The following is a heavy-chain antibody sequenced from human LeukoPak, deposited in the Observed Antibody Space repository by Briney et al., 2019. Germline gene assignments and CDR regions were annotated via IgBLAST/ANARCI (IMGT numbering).Heavy chain of an antibody. V-gene: IGHV1-2*02. CDR1: GYTFTGYY. CDR3: AREYSGSASSFDI. J-gene: IGHJ3*02. CDR2: INPSSGGT. D-gene: IGHD1-26*01. Sequence: GASVKVSCKASGYTFTGYYMHWVRQAPGQGLEWMGWINPSSGGTNYAQKFQGRVTMTRDTSISTAYMELSRLRSDDTAVYYCAREYSGSASSFDIWGQGTMVTVSS.